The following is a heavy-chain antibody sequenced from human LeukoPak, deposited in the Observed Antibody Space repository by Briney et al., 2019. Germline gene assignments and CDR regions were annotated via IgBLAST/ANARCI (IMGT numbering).Heavy chain of an antibody. CDR3: ARDWSSSGVGWFDP. Sequence: GGSLRLSCAASGFTFSSYEMNWVRQAPGQGLEWVSYISSSGSTIYYADSVKGRFTISRDNAKNSLYLQMNSLRAEDTAVYYCARDWSSSGVGWFDPWGQGTLVTVSS. V-gene: IGHV3-48*03. D-gene: IGHD6-6*01. CDR2: ISSSGSTI. J-gene: IGHJ5*02. CDR1: GFTFSSYE.